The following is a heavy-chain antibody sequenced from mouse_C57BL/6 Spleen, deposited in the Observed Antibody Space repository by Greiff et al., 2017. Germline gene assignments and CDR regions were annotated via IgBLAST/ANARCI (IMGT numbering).Heavy chain of an antibody. D-gene: IGHD1-1*01. V-gene: IGHV1-69*01. CDR3: AQAVVAHWYFDG. J-gene: IGHJ1*03. CDR1: GYTFTSYW. CDR2: IDPSDSYT. Sequence: QVQLQQPGAELVMPGASVKLSCKASGYTFTSYWMHWVKQRPGQGLEWIGEIDPSDSYTNYNQKFKGKSTLTVDKSSSTAYMQLSSLTSEDSAVYYCAQAVVAHWYFDGWGTGTTVTVSS.